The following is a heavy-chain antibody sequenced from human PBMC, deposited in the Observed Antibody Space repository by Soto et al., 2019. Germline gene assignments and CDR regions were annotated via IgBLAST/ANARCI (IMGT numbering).Heavy chain of an antibody. CDR2: ISYDGSNK. CDR3: AKDPGTTYFDY. D-gene: IGHD1-1*01. Sequence: WGSLRLSCAASGFTFSSYGIHWCRQAPGKGLEWVAVISYDGSNKYYADSVKGRFTISRDNSKNTLYLQMNSLRAEDTAVYYCAKDPGTTYFDYWGQGTLVTVSS. CDR1: GFTFSSYG. J-gene: IGHJ4*02. V-gene: IGHV3-30*18.